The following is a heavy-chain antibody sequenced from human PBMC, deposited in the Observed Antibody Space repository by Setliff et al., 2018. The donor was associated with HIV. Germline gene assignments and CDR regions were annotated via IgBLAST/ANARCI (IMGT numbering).Heavy chain of an antibody. J-gene: IGHJ6*04. D-gene: IGHD3-10*01. CDR3: ASGKGVGGVVITDGLDV. CDR1: GHTFSNSG. V-gene: IGHV1-8*02. Sequence: GASVKVSCKPSGHTFSNSGIHWVRRATGQGLEWMGWMNPNSGVTGYALKFHDRVTMTRDTSISTAYLELRTLTSEDTAVYYCASGKGVGGVVITDGLDVWGKGTTVTVSS. CDR2: MNPNSGVT.